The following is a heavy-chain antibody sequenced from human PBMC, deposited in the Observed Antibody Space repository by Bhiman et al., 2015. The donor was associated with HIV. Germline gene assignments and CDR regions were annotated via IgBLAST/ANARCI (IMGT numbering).Heavy chain of an antibody. D-gene: IGHD6-6*01. V-gene: IGHV3-21*03. CDR3: AREGPYSSSDGMDV. CDR1: GFTFSSYT. J-gene: IGHJ6*02. CDR2: ISSSGSYI. Sequence: EVQLVESGGVVVQPGGSLRLSCAASGFTFSSYTLNWVRQAPGKGLEWVSSISSSGSYIYYADSVKGRFTISRDNAKNSLYLQLNSLRAEDTAVYYCAREGPYSSSDGMDVWGQGTTVTVSS.